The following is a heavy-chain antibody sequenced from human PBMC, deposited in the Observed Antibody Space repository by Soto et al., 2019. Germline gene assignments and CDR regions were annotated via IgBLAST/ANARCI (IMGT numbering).Heavy chain of an antibody. J-gene: IGHJ6*03. D-gene: IGHD5-12*01. CDR2: INPNSGNT. CDR1: GYTFTSYD. CDR3: ARSGIVATIPGYYYYMDV. V-gene: IGHV1-8*01. Sequence: ASVKVSCKASGYTFTSYDINWVRQATGQGLEWMGWINPNSGNTGYAQKFQGRVTMTRNTSISTAYMELSSLRSEDTAVYYCARSGIVATIPGYYYYMDVWGKGTTVTVS.